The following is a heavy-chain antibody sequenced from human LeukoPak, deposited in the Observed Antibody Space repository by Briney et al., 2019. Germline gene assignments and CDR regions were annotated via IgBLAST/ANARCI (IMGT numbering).Heavy chain of an antibody. J-gene: IGHJ3*02. CDR1: GFTFSNYW. CDR2: INPDGSTT. CDR3: ARDPPGASRGAFDI. Sequence: GGSLRLSCAASGFTFSNYWMHWVRQDPGKGLVWVSFINPDGSTTNYADSVKGRFTISRDNAKNALYLQMNSLRSEDTAMYFCARDPPGASRGAFDIWGRGTLVTVSS. V-gene: IGHV3-74*01.